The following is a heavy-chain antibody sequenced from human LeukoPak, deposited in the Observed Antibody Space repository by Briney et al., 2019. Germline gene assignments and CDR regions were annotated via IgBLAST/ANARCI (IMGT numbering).Heavy chain of an antibody. V-gene: IGHV4-59*08. CDR3: ARGEVLTGELDY. CDR1: GGSISSYY. J-gene: IGHJ4*02. D-gene: IGHD7-27*01. CDR2: IYYSGST. Sequence: SETLSLTCTVSGGSISSYYRSWIRQPPGKGLEWIGYIYYSGSTNYNPSLKSRVTISVDTSKNQFSLKLSSVTAADTAVYYCARGEVLTGELDYWGQGTLVTVSS.